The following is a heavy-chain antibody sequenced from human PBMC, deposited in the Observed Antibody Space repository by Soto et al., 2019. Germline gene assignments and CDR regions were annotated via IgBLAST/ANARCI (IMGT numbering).Heavy chain of an antibody. CDR2: ISASGGGT. V-gene: IGHV3-23*01. CDR1: GFTFSTYA. Sequence: EVQLLESGGGLVQPGGSLRLSCAASGFTFSTYAMSWVRQAPGKGLEWVSSISASGGGTYYADSVKGRFAIFRDNSQNTLYLQMNSLRAEDSAVYYCCSLLAAAGTGYWGQGTLVTVSS. D-gene: IGHD6-13*01. J-gene: IGHJ4*02. CDR3: CSLLAAAGTGY.